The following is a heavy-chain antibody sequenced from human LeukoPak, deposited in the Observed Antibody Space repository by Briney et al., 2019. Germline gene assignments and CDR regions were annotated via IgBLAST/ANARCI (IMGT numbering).Heavy chain of an antibody. D-gene: IGHD2-2*01. Sequence: ASVKVSCKASGYTFTSYGLSWVRQAPGQGLEWMGWIKTYNGNTNYAQKLQGRVTMTTDTSTSTAYMEVRSLRSDDTAVYYCARIGVDCSGSTCSYHYWGQGTLVTVSS. CDR2: IKTYNGNT. CDR3: ARIGVDCSGSTCSYHY. CDR1: GYTFTSYG. V-gene: IGHV1-18*01. J-gene: IGHJ4*02.